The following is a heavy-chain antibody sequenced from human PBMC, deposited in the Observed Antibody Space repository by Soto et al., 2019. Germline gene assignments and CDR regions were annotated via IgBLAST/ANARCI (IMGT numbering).Heavy chain of an antibody. D-gene: IGHD6-13*01. J-gene: IGHJ4*02. CDR1: GYTFTNYG. CDR3: AASQQFAY. V-gene: IGHV1-18*01. Sequence: QVQLVQSGAEVKKPGASVKVSCKTSGYTFTNYGFNWVRQAPGQGLEWMGWINTYNGETNYAQKFQGRVTMTTDTSTRTAYMELRGLRSDDTAIYYCAASQQFAYWGQGTLVSVSS. CDR2: INTYNGET.